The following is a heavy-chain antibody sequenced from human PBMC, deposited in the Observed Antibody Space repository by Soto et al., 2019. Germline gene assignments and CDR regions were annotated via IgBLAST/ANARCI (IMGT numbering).Heavy chain of an antibody. Sequence: GGSLRLSCTASGFSLSRDGLHWVRQAPGKGLEWVAGLWSDGIKTSYTDSVKGRFTISRDTSKNMLYLQMNSLGAEDTAVYYCARDLNYWSLLIDHWGQGTLVTVSS. CDR2: LWSDGIKT. CDR3: ARDLNYWSLLIDH. D-gene: IGHD2-8*02. J-gene: IGHJ4*02. V-gene: IGHV3-33*01. CDR1: GFSLSRDG.